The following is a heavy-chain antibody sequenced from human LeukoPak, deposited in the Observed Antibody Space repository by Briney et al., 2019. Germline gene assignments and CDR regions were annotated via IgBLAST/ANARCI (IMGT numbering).Heavy chain of an antibody. V-gene: IGHV3-48*01. CDR1: GFTFSSYS. D-gene: IGHD2-2*01. Sequence: GGSLRLSCAASGFTFSSYSMNWVRQAPGKGLEWVSYISSSSSTIYYADSVKGRFTISRDNAKNSLYLQMNSLRAEDTAVYYCARDRYCTSTSCSEMDVWGQGTTVTVSS. CDR3: ARDRYCTSTSCSEMDV. CDR2: ISSSSSTI. J-gene: IGHJ6*02.